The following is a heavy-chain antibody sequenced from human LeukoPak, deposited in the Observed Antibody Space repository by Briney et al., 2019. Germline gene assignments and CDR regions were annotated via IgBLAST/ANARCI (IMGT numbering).Heavy chain of an antibody. V-gene: IGHV4-31*03. D-gene: IGHD3-10*01. J-gene: IGHJ4*02. Sequence: SETLSLTCTVSGGSISSGGYYWSWIRQHPGKGLEWIGYIYYSGCTYYNPSLKSRVTISVDTSKNQFSLKLSSVTAADTAVYYCARAPYGSGSYYKSRHQPFDYWGQGTLVTVSS. CDR3: ARAPYGSGSYYKSRHQPFDY. CDR2: IYYSGCT. CDR1: GGSISSGGYY.